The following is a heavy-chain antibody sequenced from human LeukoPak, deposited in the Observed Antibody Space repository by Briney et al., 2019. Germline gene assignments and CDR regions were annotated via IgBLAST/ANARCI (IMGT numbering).Heavy chain of an antibody. CDR1: GFTFSSYT. CDR2: ITTGDGNT. J-gene: IGHJ4*02. Sequence: GGSLRLTCTASGFTFSSYTMTWVRQAPGKGLKWVSTITTGDGNTYYADSVKGRFTVSRDDSKNTLYLQMNSLRAEDTAVYYCAKDGGLWVSAHWGDSWGRGTLVTVSS. D-gene: IGHD7-27*01. CDR3: AKDGGLWVSAHWGDS. V-gene: IGHV3-23*01.